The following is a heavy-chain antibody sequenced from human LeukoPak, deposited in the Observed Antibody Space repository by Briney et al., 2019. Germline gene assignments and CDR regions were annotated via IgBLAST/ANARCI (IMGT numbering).Heavy chain of an antibody. D-gene: IGHD1-26*01. J-gene: IGHJ6*03. CDR3: ARDVVGGSYIGYYYYYMDV. CDR2: IYHSGST. CDR1: GYSISSGYY. V-gene: IGHV4-38-2*02. Sequence: PSETLSLTCTVSGYSISSGYYWGWIRQPPGKGLEWIGSIYHSGSTYYNPSLKSRVTISVDTSKNQFSLKLSSVTAADTAVYYCARDVVGGSYIGYYYYYMDVWGKGTTVTVSS.